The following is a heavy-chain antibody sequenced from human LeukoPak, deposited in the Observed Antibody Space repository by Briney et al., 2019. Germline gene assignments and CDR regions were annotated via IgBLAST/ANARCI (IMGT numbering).Heavy chain of an antibody. CDR1: GGSISSGGYY. J-gene: IGHJ4*02. V-gene: IGHV4-31*03. CDR3: ARPHSYGDYYFDY. CDR2: IYYSGST. Sequence: SETLSLTCTVSGGSISSGGYYWSWIRQHPGKGLEWIGYIYYSGSTYYNPSLKGRVTLSVDTSKNQFSLKLTSVTAADTAVYSCARPHSYGDYYFDYWDQGTLVTVSS. D-gene: IGHD4-17*01.